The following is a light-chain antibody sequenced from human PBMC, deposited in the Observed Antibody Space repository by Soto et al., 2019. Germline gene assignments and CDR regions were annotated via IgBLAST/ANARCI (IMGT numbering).Light chain of an antibody. Sequence: EIVLTQSPGTLSLSPGERATLSCRASQSVSSSSYLAWYQQKPGQAPRLLIYGASSRATGIPDRFSGSGSGTDFTLTISRLEPEDFAVYYWHQYGSSPSYTFGQGTMLEIK. CDR2: GAS. CDR3: HQYGSSPSYT. CDR1: QSVSSSSY. J-gene: IGKJ2*01. V-gene: IGKV3-20*01.